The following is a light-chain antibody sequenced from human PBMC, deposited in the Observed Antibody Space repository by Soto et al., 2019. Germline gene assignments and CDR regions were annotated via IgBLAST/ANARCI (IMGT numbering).Light chain of an antibody. CDR3: AECDDSLNVLV. CDR1: SSNIGSKS. J-gene: IGLJ2*01. V-gene: IGLV1-44*01. Sequence: QSVLTQPPSVSGTPGQRVNMSCSGSSSNIGSKSVSWYQHLPQTAPKLLIYSNNQRPSGVPGRFSGSKSGTSASLAISGLQSDDETQYYCAECDDSLNVLVFGGGTKLTVL. CDR2: SNN.